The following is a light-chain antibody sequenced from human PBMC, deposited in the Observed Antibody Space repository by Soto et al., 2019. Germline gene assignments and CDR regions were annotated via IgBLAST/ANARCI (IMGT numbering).Light chain of an antibody. J-gene: IGKJ1*01. CDR2: GAS. V-gene: IGKV3-20*01. Sequence: EIVMTQSPATLSVSPGESATLSCRASQSVSSNLAWYQQKPGQAPRLLIYGASTRAAGIPDRFSGSGSGTDFTLTISRLEPEDFAVYYCQQYGDSPLTFGQGTKLDIK. CDR1: QSVSSN. CDR3: QQYGDSPLT.